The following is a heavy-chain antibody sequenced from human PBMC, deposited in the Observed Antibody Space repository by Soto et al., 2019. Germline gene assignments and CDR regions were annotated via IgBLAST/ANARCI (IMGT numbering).Heavy chain of an antibody. CDR2: ISGSGGST. V-gene: IGHV3-23*01. CDR3: ARRSSGWYFEY. J-gene: IGHJ4*02. D-gene: IGHD6-19*01. Sequence: EVQLLESGGGLVQPGGSLRLSWAASGFTFSSYAMNWVRQAPGKGLEWVSVISGSGGSTYYADSVKGRFTISSDNSKNTLYLQMNSLRAEDTAVYYCARRSSGWYFEYWGQGTLVTVSS. CDR1: GFTFSSYA.